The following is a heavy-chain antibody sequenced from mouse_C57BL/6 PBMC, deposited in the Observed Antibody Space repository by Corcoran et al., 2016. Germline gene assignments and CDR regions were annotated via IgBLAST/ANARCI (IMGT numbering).Heavy chain of an antibody. Sequence: EVQLQQSGPELVKPGASVKISCKASGYTFTDYYMNWVKQSHGKSLEWIGDINPNNGGTSYNQKFKGKATLTVDKSSSTAYMELRSLTSEDSAVYYCARIPITTVVGGLFDYWGQGTTLTVSS. CDR3: ARIPITTVVGGLFDY. CDR1: GYTFTDYY. CDR2: INPNNGGT. J-gene: IGHJ2*01. V-gene: IGHV1-26*01. D-gene: IGHD1-1*01.